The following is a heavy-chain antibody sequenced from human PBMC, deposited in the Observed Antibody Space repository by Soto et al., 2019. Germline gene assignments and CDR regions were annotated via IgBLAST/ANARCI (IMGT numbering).Heavy chain of an antibody. V-gene: IGHV3-30*18. CDR2: ISYDGSNK. CDR1: GFTFSSYG. Sequence: GGSLRLSCAASGFTFSSYGMHWVRQAPGKGLEWVAVISYDGSNKYYADSVKGRFTISRDNSKNTLYLQMNSLRAEDTAVYYCAKMGKGGMDVWGQGTTVTVSS. CDR3: AKMGKGGMDV. J-gene: IGHJ6*02. D-gene: IGHD7-27*01.